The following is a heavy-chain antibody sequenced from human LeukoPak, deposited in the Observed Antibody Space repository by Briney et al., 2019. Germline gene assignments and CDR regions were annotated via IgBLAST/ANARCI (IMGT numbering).Heavy chain of an antibody. Sequence: SVKVSCKASGGTFSSYAISWVRQAPGQGLEWMGGIIPIFGTANYAQKFQGRVTITTDESTSTAYMELSGLRSEDTAVYYCARRSGWYEMSFDYWGQGTLVTVSS. V-gene: IGHV1-69*05. CDR2: IIPIFGTA. CDR3: ARRSGWYEMSFDY. D-gene: IGHD6-19*01. J-gene: IGHJ4*02. CDR1: GGTFSSYA.